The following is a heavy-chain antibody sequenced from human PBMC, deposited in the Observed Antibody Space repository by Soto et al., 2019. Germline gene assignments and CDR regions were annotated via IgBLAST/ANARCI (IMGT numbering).Heavy chain of an antibody. V-gene: IGHV4-39*07. CDR1: GGSISSSSYY. Sequence: SETLSLTCTVSGGSISSSSYYWGWIRQPPGKGLEWIGSIYYSGSTYYNPSLKSRVTMTEDTSTDTAYLELSSLRSEDAAIYYCASPYVTLDDISVTDYWGQGTLVTVSS. CDR2: IYYSGST. D-gene: IGHD3-9*01. J-gene: IGHJ4*02. CDR3: ASPYVTLDDISVTDY.